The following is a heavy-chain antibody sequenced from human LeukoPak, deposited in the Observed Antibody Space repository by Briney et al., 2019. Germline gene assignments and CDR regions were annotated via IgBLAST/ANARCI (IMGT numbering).Heavy chain of an antibody. Sequence: GSLRLSCSASGFTFSDYYMIWIRQAPGKGLEWVPYISSSGSTIYYADSVKRRFTISRDNAKNSLYLQMNSLRAEDTAVYYCARGPIGKPGRIPHDYWGQGTLVTVSS. CDR1: GFTFSDYY. D-gene: IGHD1-26*01. CDR2: ISSSGSTI. CDR3: ARGPIGKPGRIPHDY. V-gene: IGHV3-11*01. J-gene: IGHJ4*02.